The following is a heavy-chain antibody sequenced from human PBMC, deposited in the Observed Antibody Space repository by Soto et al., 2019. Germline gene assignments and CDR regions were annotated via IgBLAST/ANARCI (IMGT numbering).Heavy chain of an antibody. V-gene: IGHV4-4*02. CDR3: ARSAGWYAVHS. D-gene: IGHD6-19*01. J-gene: IGHJ4*02. CDR1: GDSVSSPYY. CDR2: VFHTGTT. Sequence: QVQLQESGPGLVKPSGTLSLTCAVSGDSVSSPYYWCWVRQPPGKGLEWIGEVFHTGTTSYNPSLSSRVTISMDKSINQFSLALSSVTAADPAVYYCARSAGWYAVHSWGPGPLVIVSS.